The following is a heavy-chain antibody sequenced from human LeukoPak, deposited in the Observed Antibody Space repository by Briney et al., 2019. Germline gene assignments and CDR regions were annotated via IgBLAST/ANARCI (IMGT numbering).Heavy chain of an antibody. CDR3: SREYSSGWQNWFDP. CDR1: GFTFSSYW. Sequence: GGSLGLSCAASGFTFSSYWMSWVRQAPGKGLEWVANIKQDGSEKYYVDSVKGRFTISRDNAKNSLYLQMNSLRAEDTAVYYCSREYSSGWQNWFDPWGQGTLVTVSS. D-gene: IGHD6-19*01. V-gene: IGHV3-7*01. CDR2: IKQDGSEK. J-gene: IGHJ5*02.